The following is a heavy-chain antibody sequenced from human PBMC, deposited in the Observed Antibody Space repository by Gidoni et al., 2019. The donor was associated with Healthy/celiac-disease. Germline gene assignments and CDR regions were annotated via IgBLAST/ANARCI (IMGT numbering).Heavy chain of an antibody. V-gene: IGHV3-11*01. CDR1: GFTFRHYY. CDR2: ISSSGSTI. J-gene: IGHJ6*02. CDR3: ARDINQRYYYYYYGMDV. Sequence: QVQLVESGGGLVKPGGSLRLSCAASGFTFRHYYMSWIRQAPGKGLEWVSYISSSGSTIYYADSVKGRFTISRDNAKNSLYLQMNSLRAEDTAVYYCARDINQRYYYYYYGMDVWGQGTTVTVSS. D-gene: IGHD2-2*01.